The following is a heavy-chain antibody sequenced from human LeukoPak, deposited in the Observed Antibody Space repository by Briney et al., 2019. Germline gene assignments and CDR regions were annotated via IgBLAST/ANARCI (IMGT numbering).Heavy chain of an antibody. CDR1: GGSICSYY. CDR3: ARVVNFDWLLLDY. V-gene: IGHV4-59*01. Sequence: SETLSLTCTVSGGSICSYYWSWIRQPPGKGLEWIGYIYYSGSTNYNPSLKSRVTISVDTSKNQFSLKLSSVTAADTAVYYCARVVNFDWLLLDYWGQGTLVTVSS. J-gene: IGHJ4*02. CDR2: IYYSGST. D-gene: IGHD3-9*01.